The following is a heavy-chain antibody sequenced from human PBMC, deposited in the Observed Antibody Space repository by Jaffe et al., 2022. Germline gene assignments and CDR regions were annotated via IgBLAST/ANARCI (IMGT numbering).Heavy chain of an antibody. D-gene: IGHD5-12*01. CDR2: ISGSGGST. V-gene: IGHV3-23*01. CDR3: AKYRVSTIRDLDY. CDR1: GFTFTSYA. Sequence: EVQLLESGGGLVQPGGSLRLSCAASGFTFTSYAMSWVRQAPGKGLEWVSGISGSGGSTYYADSVKGRFTISRDKSTNTLCLQMNSLTAEDTAVYYCAKYRVSTIRDLDYWGQGTLVTVSS. J-gene: IGHJ4*02.